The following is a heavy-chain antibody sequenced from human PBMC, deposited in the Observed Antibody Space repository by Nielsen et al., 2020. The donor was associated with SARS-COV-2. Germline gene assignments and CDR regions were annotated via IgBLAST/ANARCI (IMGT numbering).Heavy chain of an antibody. V-gene: IGHV4-34*01. Sequence: WIRQPPGKGLEWIGEIYHSGSTNYNPSLKSRVTISVDTSKNQFSLKLSSVTAADTAVYYCARGPRGVTMVRHFQLGMDVWGQGTMVTVSS. J-gene: IGHJ6*02. D-gene: IGHD3-10*01. CDR2: IYHSGST. CDR3: ARGPRGVTMVRHFQLGMDV.